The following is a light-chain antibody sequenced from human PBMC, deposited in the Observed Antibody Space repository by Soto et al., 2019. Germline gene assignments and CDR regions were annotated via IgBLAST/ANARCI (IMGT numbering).Light chain of an antibody. V-gene: IGKV3-20*01. CDR1: QTINYSY. J-gene: IGKJ3*01. CDR3: QQYGASPFP. CDR2: GAS. Sequence: EIVLTQSPGTLSLSPGERATLSCRASQTINYSYLAWYQQKPGQAPRLLIYGASSRATGIPDRFSGRGSGTDFTLTISRLEPEDFAVYYCQQYGASPFPFGPGTKVDIE.